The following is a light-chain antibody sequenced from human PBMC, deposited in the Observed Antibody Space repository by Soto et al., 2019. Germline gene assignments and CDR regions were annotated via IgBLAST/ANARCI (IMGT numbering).Light chain of an antibody. Sequence: SALTQPHSASGTPGQRVTISCSGSSSNIGTSSVHWFQQLPGTAPKLLISTTNQRPSGVPERLSGSKSGTSASLAISGLQSEDEADYYCAAWDDSLNGHVFGTGTKVTVL. CDR3: AAWDDSLNGHV. V-gene: IGLV1-44*01. J-gene: IGLJ1*01. CDR2: TTN. CDR1: SSNIGTSS.